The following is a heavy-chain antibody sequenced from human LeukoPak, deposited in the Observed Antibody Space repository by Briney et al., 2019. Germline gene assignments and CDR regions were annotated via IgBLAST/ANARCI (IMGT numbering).Heavy chain of an antibody. Sequence: ASVKVSCKASGGTFSSYAISWVRQAPGQGLEWMGWISAYNGNTNYAQKLQGRVTMTTDTSTSTAYMELRSLRSDDTAVYYYARVVGGSITIFGVVIPYYFDYWGQGTLVTVSS. CDR1: GGTFSSYA. D-gene: IGHD3-3*01. J-gene: IGHJ4*02. CDR2: ISAYNGNT. V-gene: IGHV1-18*01. CDR3: ARVVGGSITIFGVVIPYYFDY.